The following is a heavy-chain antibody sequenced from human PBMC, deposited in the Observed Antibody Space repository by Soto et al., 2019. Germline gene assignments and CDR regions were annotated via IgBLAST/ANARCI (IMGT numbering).Heavy chain of an antibody. CDR3: AHDSHGGNTYFDL. V-gene: IGHV4-30-4*01. CDR2: IYFSGST. J-gene: IGHJ4*02. D-gene: IGHD1-26*01. CDR1: GCSISSGNFY. Sequence: VQLQESGPGLVRPSETLSLTCTVSGCSISSGNFYWSWIRQPPGKGLEWIGYIYFSGSTSYSPSLKSRLTISLNTSNNQFSLKLTSVTAADTAVCYCAHDSHGGNTYFDLWGQGALVTVSS.